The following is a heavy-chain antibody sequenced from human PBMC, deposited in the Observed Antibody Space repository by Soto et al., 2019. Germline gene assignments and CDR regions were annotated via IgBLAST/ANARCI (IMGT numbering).Heavy chain of an antibody. V-gene: IGHV3-66*01. D-gene: IGHD3-9*01. CDR1: GLTFSNIG. Sequence: GGSLRLSCVASGLTFSNIGISWVRQAPEKGLEWVSSIGRGGDIHYADSVKGRFTISRDNSKNTLYLQMNSLRAEDTAVYYCARGNDILTGYTLVDYWGQGTLVTVSS. CDR3: ARGNDILTGYTLVDY. CDR2: IGRGGDI. J-gene: IGHJ4*02.